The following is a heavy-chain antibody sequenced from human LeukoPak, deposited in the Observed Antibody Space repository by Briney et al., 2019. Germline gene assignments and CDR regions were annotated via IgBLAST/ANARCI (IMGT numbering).Heavy chain of an antibody. CDR2: INHSGST. Sequence: SETLSLTCAVYGGSFSGYYWSWIRQPPGKGLEWIGEINHSGSTNYNPSLKSRVTISVDTSKNQFSLKLSSVTAADTAVYYCARCPYDYVWGRTKTNSYFDYWGQGTLVTVSS. D-gene: IGHD3-16*01. V-gene: IGHV4-34*01. CDR3: ARCPYDYVWGRTKTNSYFDY. CDR1: GGSFSGYY. J-gene: IGHJ4*02.